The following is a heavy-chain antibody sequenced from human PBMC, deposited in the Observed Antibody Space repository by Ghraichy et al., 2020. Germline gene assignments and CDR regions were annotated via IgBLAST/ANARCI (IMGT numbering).Heavy chain of an antibody. CDR3: ARLLSGLDSGDY. Sequence: SETLSLSCSVSGGSFSRNHWNWVRQPPGKGLEWIAYMFDDGGTSYNPSLKSRVNISVDLSKNQFSLKLRSVTAADTAVYFCARLLSGLDSGDYWGPGTLVTFSS. CDR2: MFDDGGT. V-gene: IGHV4-59*01. CDR1: GGSFSRNH. J-gene: IGHJ4*02. D-gene: IGHD3/OR15-3a*01.